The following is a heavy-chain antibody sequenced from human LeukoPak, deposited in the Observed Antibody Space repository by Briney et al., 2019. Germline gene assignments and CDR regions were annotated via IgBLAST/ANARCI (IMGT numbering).Heavy chain of an antibody. CDR3: ARGDYYAGEGRSWFHP. D-gene: IGHD4-23*01. CDR2: IHTSGTT. J-gene: IGHJ5*02. Sequence: PSETLFLTCTVSWGSMSRYYWSFIRQSAGTGLEWLGRIHTSGTTWYNPSLKSRVTLSVDASKNQFSLGLTSVTAADTAVYYCARGDYYAGEGRSWFHPWGQGTLVTVSS. CDR1: WGSMSRYY. V-gene: IGHV4-4*07.